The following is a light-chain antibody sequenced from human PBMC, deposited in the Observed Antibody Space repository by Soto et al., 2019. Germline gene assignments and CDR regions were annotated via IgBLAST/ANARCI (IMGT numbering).Light chain of an antibody. CDR2: AAS. J-gene: IGKJ1*01. CDR1: QGISSY. V-gene: IGKV1-9*01. CDR3: QQLNSYPQT. Sequence: DIQLTQSPSFLSASVGDRVTITCRASQGISSYLAWYQQKPGKAPKLLIYAASTLQSGVPSRFSGSGSGTEFTLTISSHQPEDFATYYCQQLNSYPQTFGQGTKVEIK.